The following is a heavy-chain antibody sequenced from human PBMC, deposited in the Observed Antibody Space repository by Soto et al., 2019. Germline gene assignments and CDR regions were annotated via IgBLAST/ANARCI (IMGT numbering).Heavy chain of an antibody. V-gene: IGHV4-59*11. D-gene: IGHD7-27*01. CDR2: IYYNGNT. CDR3: ARANWYSEY. Sequence: VKLRESGPGLVRPWEPLSLTCTVSGGSISNHYWGWFRQPPGKGLEWIGYIYYNGNTNYNPSLKSRVTMSVDTSKNQISLTLSSVTAADTAVYYCARANWYSEYWGQGTLVTVSS. J-gene: IGHJ4*02. CDR1: GGSISNHY.